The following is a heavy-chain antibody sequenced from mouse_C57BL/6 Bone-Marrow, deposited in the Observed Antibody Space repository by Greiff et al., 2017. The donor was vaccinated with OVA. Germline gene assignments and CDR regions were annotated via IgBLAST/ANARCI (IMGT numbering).Heavy chain of an antibody. D-gene: IGHD2-4*01. CDR3: ARSYYDYDGYYFDY. CDR2: IDPSDSYT. J-gene: IGHJ2*01. Sequence: QVQLQQPGAELVMPGASVKLSCKASGYTFTSYWMHWVKQRPGQGLEWIGEIDPSDSYTNYNQKFKGKSTLTVAKSSSPAYMQLSSRTSEDSAVYYCARSYYDYDGYYFDYWGQGTTLTGSS. CDR1: GYTFTSYW. V-gene: IGHV1-69*01.